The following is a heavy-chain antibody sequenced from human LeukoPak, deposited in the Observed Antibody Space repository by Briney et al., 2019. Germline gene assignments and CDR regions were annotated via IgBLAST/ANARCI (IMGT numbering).Heavy chain of an antibody. D-gene: IGHD6-6*01. J-gene: IGHJ2*01. CDR1: GYTFTNYG. Sequence: ASVKVSCKASGYTFTNYGINWVRQAPGQGLEWMGWISAYNGNTNYAQKLQGRVTMTTDTSTSTAYMELRSLRSEDTAVYYCARGAARRSYWYFDLWGRGTLVTVSS. CDR2: ISAYNGNT. V-gene: IGHV1-18*01. CDR3: ARGAARRSYWYFDL.